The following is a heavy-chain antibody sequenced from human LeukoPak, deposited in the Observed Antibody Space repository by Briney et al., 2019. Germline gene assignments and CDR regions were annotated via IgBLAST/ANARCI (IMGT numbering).Heavy chain of an antibody. V-gene: IGHV4-4*07. CDR1: GGSISSYY. D-gene: IGHD3-22*01. Sequence: SETLSLTCTVSGGSISSYYWSWIRQPAGKGLEWIGRIYTSGSTSYNPSLKSRVTMSVDTSKNQFSLKLSSVTAADTAVYYCARDTYYYDSSGYYRLDYWGQGTLVTVSS. J-gene: IGHJ4*02. CDR2: IYTSGST. CDR3: ARDTYYYDSSGYYRLDY.